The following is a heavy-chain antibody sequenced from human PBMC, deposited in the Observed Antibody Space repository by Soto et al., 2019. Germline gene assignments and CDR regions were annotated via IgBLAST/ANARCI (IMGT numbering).Heavy chain of an antibody. CDR1: GYTFTSYD. Sequence: QVQLVQSGADVKKPGASVRVSCKASGYTFTSYDINWVRQATGQGLEWMGWMNPESTNTGYAQKFQGRVTMTRDTSISTAYMELSSLRSEDTAVYYCARFVRHQLPTIDFWGQGTLVTVSS. CDR3: ARFVRHQLPTIDF. V-gene: IGHV1-8*01. D-gene: IGHD2-2*01. J-gene: IGHJ4*02. CDR2: MNPESTNT.